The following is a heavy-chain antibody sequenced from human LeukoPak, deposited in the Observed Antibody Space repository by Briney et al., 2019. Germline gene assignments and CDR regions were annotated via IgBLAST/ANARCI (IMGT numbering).Heavy chain of an antibody. D-gene: IGHD1-1*01. J-gene: IGHJ4*02. V-gene: IGHV3-30*02. CDR3: AREQQGRRAAFDY. Sequence: PRGPLRLSCAASGFTFRSSGMHWVRQTPGKGLEWVAFIWYDGNEIYYADSVKGRFTISRDNSRNTLYLQMNSLRTEDTAVYYCAREQQGRRAAFDYWGQGTLVTVSS. CDR2: IWYDGNEI. CDR1: GFTFRSSG.